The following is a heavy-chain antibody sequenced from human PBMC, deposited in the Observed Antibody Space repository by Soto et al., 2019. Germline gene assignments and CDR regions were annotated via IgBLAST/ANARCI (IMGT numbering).Heavy chain of an antibody. CDR3: ATSYGSGYRAFDY. CDR1: GYTFTRYQ. Sequence: ASVKVSCKASGYTFTRYQMHWVRQAPGQGLEWMGIINPSGGRTSYAQKFQGRVTMARDTSTSTVYMELSSLRSEDTAIYYCATSYGSGYRAFDYWGQGTLVTVSS. J-gene: IGHJ4*02. CDR2: INPSGGRT. V-gene: IGHV1-46*01. D-gene: IGHD3-10*01.